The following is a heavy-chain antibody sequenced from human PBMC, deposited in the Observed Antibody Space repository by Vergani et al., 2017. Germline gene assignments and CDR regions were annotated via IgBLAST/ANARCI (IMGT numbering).Heavy chain of an antibody. D-gene: IGHD3-22*01. Sequence: EVQLVESGGGLVQPGGSLRLSCAASAFTFSSYWMSWVRQAPGKGLEWVANIKQDGSEKYYVDSVKGRFTISRDNAKNSLYLQMNSLRAEDTAVYYCARDREGEDYDSSGYYPNFDYWGQGTLVTVSS. J-gene: IGHJ4*02. CDR2: IKQDGSEK. CDR1: AFTFSSYW. CDR3: ARDREGEDYDSSGYYPNFDY. V-gene: IGHV3-7*01.